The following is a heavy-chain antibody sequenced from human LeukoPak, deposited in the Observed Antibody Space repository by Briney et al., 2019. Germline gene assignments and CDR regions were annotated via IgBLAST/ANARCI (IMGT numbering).Heavy chain of an antibody. CDR2: ITSSSSYI. V-gene: IGHV3-21*01. CDR3: ARDYYSGSGSHLHY. D-gene: IGHD3-10*01. Sequence: GGSLRLSCAASGFTFRSYWMHWVRQAPGKGLEWVSSITSSSSYIYYADSVRGRFTISRGNAKNSLYLQMNSLRAEDTAVYYCARDYYSGSGSHLHYWGQGTLVTVSS. J-gene: IGHJ4*02. CDR1: GFTFRSYW.